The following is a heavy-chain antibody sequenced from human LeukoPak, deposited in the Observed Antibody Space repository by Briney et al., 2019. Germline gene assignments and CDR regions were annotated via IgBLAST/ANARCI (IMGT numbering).Heavy chain of an antibody. J-gene: IGHJ6*03. D-gene: IGHD6-25*01. CDR2: ITKDGSDK. CDR3: ARQGGSLNYHYNYLDV. CDR1: GFMFSRYV. V-gene: IGHV3-30-3*01. Sequence: GGSLRLSCEASGFMFSRYVMLWVRQAPGKGLEWVALITKDGSDKYYVESVKARFPISRETSKNTIFLQMNSLRGEESGVYLCARQGGSLNYHYNYLDVWGNGTTVTLSS.